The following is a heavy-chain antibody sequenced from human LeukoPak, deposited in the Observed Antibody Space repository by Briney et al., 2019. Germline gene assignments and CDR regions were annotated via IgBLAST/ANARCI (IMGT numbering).Heavy chain of an antibody. V-gene: IGHV1-69*13. CDR2: IIPIFGTA. J-gene: IGHJ4*02. D-gene: IGHD5-24*01. Sequence: SVEVSCKASGGTFSSYAISWVRQAPGQGLEWMGGIIPIFGTANYAQKFQGRVTITADESTSTAYMELSSLRSEDTAVYYCASTVGRWLQLGDYWGQGTLVTVSS. CDR3: ASTVGRWLQLGDY. CDR1: GGTFSSYA.